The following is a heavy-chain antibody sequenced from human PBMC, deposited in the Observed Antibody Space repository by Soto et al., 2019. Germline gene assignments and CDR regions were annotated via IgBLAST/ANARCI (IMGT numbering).Heavy chain of an antibody. D-gene: IGHD3-16*01. CDR3: ARGRRDYIWNDY. V-gene: IGHV3-7*01. CDR1: GFTFSSYW. J-gene: IGHJ4*02. Sequence: GGSLRLSCAASGFTFSSYWMSWVRQAPGKGLEWVANIKQDGSERYYVDSVKGRFTISRDNAKNSLYLQMNGLTAEDTAVYYCARGRRDYIWNDYWGQGTLVTVSS. CDR2: IKQDGSER.